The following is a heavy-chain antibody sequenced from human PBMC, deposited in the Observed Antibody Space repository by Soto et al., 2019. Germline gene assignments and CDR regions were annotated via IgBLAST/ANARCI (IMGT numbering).Heavy chain of an antibody. CDR2: VNPSGGHT. CDR1: GDTFTDYY. J-gene: IGHJ4*02. V-gene: IGHV1-46*01. D-gene: IGHD2-21*02. CDR3: ARGGHVVVVTAALDY. Sequence: QVQLMQSGAEVKKPGASVKGSCKASGDTFTDYYIHWVRQAPGQGLEWMGTVNPSGGHTTYAQHFLGRVTMTRDTSTSTLYMELTSLTSADTAIYYCARGGHVVVVTAALDYWGQGTLVTVSS.